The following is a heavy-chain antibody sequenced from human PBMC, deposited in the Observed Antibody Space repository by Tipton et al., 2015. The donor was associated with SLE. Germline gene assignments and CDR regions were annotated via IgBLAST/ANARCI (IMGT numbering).Heavy chain of an antibody. CDR2: IYHSGST. CDR1: GGSISSGGYY. Sequence: TLSLTCTVSGGSISSGGYYWSWIRQHPGKGLEWIGNIYHSGSTFYNPSLKSRVTISVDTSKNQFSLKLSSVTAADTAVYYCARGYSSGWCVYWGQGTLVTVSS. J-gene: IGHJ4*02. D-gene: IGHD6-19*01. CDR3: ARGYSSGWCVY. V-gene: IGHV4-31*03.